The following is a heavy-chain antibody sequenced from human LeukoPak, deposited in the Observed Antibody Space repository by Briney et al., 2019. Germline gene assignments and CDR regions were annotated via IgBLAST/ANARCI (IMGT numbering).Heavy chain of an antibody. V-gene: IGHV3-23*01. Sequence: PGGSLRLSCAASGFTFSSYAMSWVRQAPGKGLEWVSAISGSGGSTYYADSVKGRFTISRDNSKNTLYLQMNSLRAEDTAVYYCAKDRGVTTFGVDEVPWFDPWGQGTLVTVSS. CDR3: AKDRGVTTFGVDEVPWFDP. D-gene: IGHD3-3*01. CDR2: ISGSGGST. CDR1: GFTFSSYA. J-gene: IGHJ5*02.